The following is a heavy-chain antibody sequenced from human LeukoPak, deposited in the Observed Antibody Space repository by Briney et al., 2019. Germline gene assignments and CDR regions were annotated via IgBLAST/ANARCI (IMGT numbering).Heavy chain of an antibody. J-gene: IGHJ4*02. CDR2: ISWNSGSV. CDR3: ARGQPSRGFDY. Sequence: GGSLRLSCAVSGFTFDDYAMHWVRQAPGKGLEWVSGISWNSGSVGYADSVKGRFTISRDNAKNSLYMQMNSLRAEDTAVYYCARGQPSRGFDYWGQGTLVTVSS. D-gene: IGHD3-10*01. V-gene: IGHV3-9*01. CDR1: GFTFDDYA.